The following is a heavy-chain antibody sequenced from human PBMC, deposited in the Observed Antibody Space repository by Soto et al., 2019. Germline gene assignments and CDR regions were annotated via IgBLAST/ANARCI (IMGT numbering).Heavy chain of an antibody. V-gene: IGHV4-31*03. CDR2: IYYSGST. Sequence: SETLSLTCTVSGGSISSGGYYWSWIRQHPGKGLEWIGYIYYSGSTYYNPSLKSRVTISVDTSKNQFSLKLSSVTAADTAVYYCARDDYGDYGAFDIWGQGTMVTVSS. CDR3: ARDDYGDYGAFDI. J-gene: IGHJ3*02. CDR1: GGSISSGGYY. D-gene: IGHD4-17*01.